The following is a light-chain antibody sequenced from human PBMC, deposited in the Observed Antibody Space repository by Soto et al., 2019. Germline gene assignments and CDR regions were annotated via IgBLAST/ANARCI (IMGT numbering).Light chain of an antibody. J-gene: IGLJ1*01. CDR3: SSYTSSSTWV. CDR1: SSDVGGYNY. V-gene: IGLV2-14*01. CDR2: DVS. Sequence: QSVLTQPASVSGSPGQSITISCTGTSSDVGGYNYVSWYQQHPGKAPKLMIYDVSNRPSGVSNRFSGSKSGNTASLTISGLQAEDEADYYCSSYTSSSTWVFGTGNKVTVL.